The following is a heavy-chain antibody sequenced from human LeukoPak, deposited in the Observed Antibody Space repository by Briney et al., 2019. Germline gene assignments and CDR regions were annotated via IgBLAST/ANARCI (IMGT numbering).Heavy chain of an antibody. J-gene: IGHJ4*02. Sequence: SETLSLTCTVSGYSISSGYYWGWIRQSPGKGLEWIESIYHSGSTNYNPSLKSRVTISVDTSKNQFSLKLSSVTAADTAVYYCARGGGPARYFDYWGQGTLVTVSS. CDR1: GYSISSGYY. D-gene: IGHD3-16*01. V-gene: IGHV4-38-2*02. CDR2: IYHSGST. CDR3: ARGGGPARYFDY.